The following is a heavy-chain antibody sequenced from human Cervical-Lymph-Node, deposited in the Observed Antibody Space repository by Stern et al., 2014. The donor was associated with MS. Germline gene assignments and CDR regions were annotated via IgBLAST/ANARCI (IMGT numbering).Heavy chain of an antibody. J-gene: IGHJ6*02. CDR1: GFKVADYA. CDR2: IRWNSGTI. D-gene: IGHD6-19*01. V-gene: IGHV3-9*01. CDR3: AKDLGGWYGDYPYGTDV. Sequence: EVQLVESGGGLVQPGGALRLSCAASGFKVADYAMHWVRQSPGKGLEWVSGIRWNSGTIGYADSVQGRFTISRDNAKNSLYLQMNSLRDEDTALYYCAKDLGGWYGDYPYGTDVWGQGTTVTVSS.